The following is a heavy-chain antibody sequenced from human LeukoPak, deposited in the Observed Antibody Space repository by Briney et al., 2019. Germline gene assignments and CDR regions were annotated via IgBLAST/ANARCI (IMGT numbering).Heavy chain of an antibody. CDR1: GYTFSTYG. Sequence: ASVKVSCKASGYTFSTYGISWVRQAPGQGLEWMGWISGYNGNTNYAQKFQGRVSMTTDTSTSTAYMELRSLRYDDTAVYYCARDHVGAIDYWGQGTLVTVSS. D-gene: IGHD1-26*01. V-gene: IGHV1-18*01. CDR3: ARDHVGAIDY. J-gene: IGHJ4*02. CDR2: ISGYNGNT.